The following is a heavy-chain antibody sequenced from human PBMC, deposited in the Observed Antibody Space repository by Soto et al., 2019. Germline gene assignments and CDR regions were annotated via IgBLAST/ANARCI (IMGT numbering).Heavy chain of an antibody. CDR1: GGTFSSYT. CDR3: SRARGYGDYPNPIDC. Sequence: QVQLVQSGAEVKKPGSSVKVSCKASGGTFSSYTISWVRQAPGQGLEWMGRIIPIVGIANYAQNFQGRVTITAAKSMSNAHMELSSLRSEDTAVYYCSRARGYGDYPNPIDCWGQGTLVTVSS. V-gene: IGHV1-69*02. CDR2: IIPIVGIA. J-gene: IGHJ4*02. D-gene: IGHD4-17*01.